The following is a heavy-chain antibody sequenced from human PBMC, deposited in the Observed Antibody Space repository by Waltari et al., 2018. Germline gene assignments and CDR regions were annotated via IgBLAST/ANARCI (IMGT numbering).Heavy chain of an antibody. CDR1: GYTFTSYA. D-gene: IGHD3-10*01. J-gene: IGHJ4*02. V-gene: IGHV1-3*01. CDR3: AREGITMVRGVTAVVY. Sequence: QVQLVQSGAEVKKPGASVKVSCKASGYTFTSYAMHWVRQAPGQRLEWMGWINAGNGNTKYSQKFQGRVTITRDTSASTAYMELSSLRSEDTAVYYCAREGITMVRGVTAVVYWGQGTLVTVSS. CDR2: INAGNGNT.